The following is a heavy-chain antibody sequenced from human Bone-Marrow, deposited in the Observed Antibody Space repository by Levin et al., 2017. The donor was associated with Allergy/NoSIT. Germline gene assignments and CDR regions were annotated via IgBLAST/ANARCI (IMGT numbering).Heavy chain of an antibody. D-gene: IGHD2-15*01. J-gene: IGHJ4*02. CDR2: ISGSGGST. CDR1: FFPFFLSS. Sequence: GESLKFSFSFSFFPFFLSSLSWVRQAPGKGLEWVSAISGSGGSTYYADSVKGRFTISLSTSKNTLYLQMNSLRAEDTAVYYCAKDLSCSGGSCYPPSYYFDYWGQGTLVTVSS. CDR3: AKDLSCSGGSCYPPSYYFDY. V-gene: IGHV3-23*01.